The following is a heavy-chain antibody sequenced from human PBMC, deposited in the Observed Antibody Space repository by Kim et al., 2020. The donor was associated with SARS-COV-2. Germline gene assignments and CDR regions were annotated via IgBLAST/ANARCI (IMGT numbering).Heavy chain of an antibody. J-gene: IGHJ6*02. V-gene: IGHV3-11*01. CDR1: GFTFSDYY. Sequence: GGSLRLSCAASGFTFSDYYMSWIRQAPGKGLEWVSYISSSGSTIYYADSVKGRFTTSRDNAKNSLYLQMNSLRAEDTAVYYCARENSHITIFGVVTRIGMXVWGQXXTVTVSS. D-gene: IGHD3-3*01. CDR3: ARENSHITIFGVVTRIGMXV. CDR2: ISSSGSTI.